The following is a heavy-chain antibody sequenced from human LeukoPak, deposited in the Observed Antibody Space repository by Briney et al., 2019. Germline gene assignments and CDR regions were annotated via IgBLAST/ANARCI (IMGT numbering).Heavy chain of an antibody. D-gene: IGHD4-23*01. CDR2: ISTSSSYI. V-gene: IGHV3-21*01. Sequence: PGGSLRLSRAASGFTFSSYTMNWVRQAPGKGLEWVSSISTSSSYIYYADSVKGRFTISRDNAKNSLYLQMNSLRAEDTALYYCARDGDTVLTRGYYYYMDVWGKGTTVTVSS. CDR1: GFTFSSYT. CDR3: ARDGDTVLTRGYYYYMDV. J-gene: IGHJ6*03.